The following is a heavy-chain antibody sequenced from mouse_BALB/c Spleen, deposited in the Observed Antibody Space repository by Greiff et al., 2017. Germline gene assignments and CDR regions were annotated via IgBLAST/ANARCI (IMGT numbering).Heavy chain of an antibody. Sequence: EVKVEESGGGLVQPGGSMKLSCVASGFTFSNYWMNWVRQSPEKGLEWVAEIRLKSNNYATHYAESVKGRFTISRDDSKSSVYLQMNNLRAEDTGIYYCTREWVYDYDGDPYYYAMDYWGQGTSVTVSS. V-gene: IGHV6-6*02. J-gene: IGHJ4*01. CDR2: IRLKSNNYAT. D-gene: IGHD2-4*01. CDR3: TREWVYDYDGDPYYYAMDY. CDR1: GFTFSNYW.